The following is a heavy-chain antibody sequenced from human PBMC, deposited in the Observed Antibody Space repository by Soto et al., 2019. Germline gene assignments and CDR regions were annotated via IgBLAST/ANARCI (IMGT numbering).Heavy chain of an antibody. CDR3: ARDVILRSFDWFPPVATIKDY. D-gene: IGHD3-9*01. Sequence: PGGSLRLSCAASGFTFSNYWMTWVRQAPGKGLEWVANIKQDGSENYYVDSVKGRFTISRDNAKNSLYLHMNSLKADDTAVYYCARDVILRSFDWFPPVATIKDYWGQGTLVTVSS. V-gene: IGHV3-7*01. CDR2: IKQDGSEN. J-gene: IGHJ4*02. CDR1: GFTFSNYW.